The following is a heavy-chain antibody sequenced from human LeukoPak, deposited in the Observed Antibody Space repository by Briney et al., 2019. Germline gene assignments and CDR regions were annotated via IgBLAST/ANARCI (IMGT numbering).Heavy chain of an antibody. V-gene: IGHV1-2*02. CDR1: GYTFTGYY. CDR3: ASSPLTGARYYMDV. J-gene: IGHJ6*03. Sequence: VASVKVSCKASGYTFTGYYMHWVRQAPGQGLEWMGWINPNSGGTDYAQKFQGRVTMTRNTSISTAYMELSSLRSEDTAVYYCASSPLTGARYYMDVWGKGTTVTVSS. D-gene: IGHD1-26*01. CDR2: INPNSGGT.